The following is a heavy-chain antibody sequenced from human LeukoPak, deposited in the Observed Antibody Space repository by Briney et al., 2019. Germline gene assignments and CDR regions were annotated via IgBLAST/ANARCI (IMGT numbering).Heavy chain of an antibody. Sequence: GGSLRLSCAASGFTFSSYSMNWVRQAPGKGLEWVSSISSSGSYRYYADSVKGRFTISRDNAKSSLYLQMNSLRAEDTAVYYCAREGTGEEFDYWGQGSLVTVSS. CDR3: AREGTGEEFDY. CDR2: ISSSGSYR. J-gene: IGHJ4*02. V-gene: IGHV3-21*01. D-gene: IGHD7-27*01. CDR1: GFTFSSYS.